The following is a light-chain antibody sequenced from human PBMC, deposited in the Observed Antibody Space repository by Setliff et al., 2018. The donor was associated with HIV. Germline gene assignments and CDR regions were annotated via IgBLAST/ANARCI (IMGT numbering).Light chain of an antibody. CDR2: EVI. V-gene: IGLV2-8*01. J-gene: IGLJ2*01. Sequence: QSVLAQPPSASGSPGQSVTISCTATTSDVGAYHFVSWYQQHPGKAPRLLIYEVINSSSGIPARFSGSKFGSTASLTVSGPQAEDEADYYCISYAGNSILFGGGTKVTVL. CDR3: ISYAGNSIL. CDR1: TSDVGAYHF.